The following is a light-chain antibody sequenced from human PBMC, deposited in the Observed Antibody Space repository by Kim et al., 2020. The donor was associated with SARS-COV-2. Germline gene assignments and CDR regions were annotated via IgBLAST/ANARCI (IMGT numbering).Light chain of an antibody. Sequence: SAAGGDRVTITCQARKGISRWLAWYQQKPGKAPKILIYDATNLKSGVPARFSGSGSGIDFTLTISSLEPDDFATYFCQQYYGFPTVGQGTKVDIK. CDR2: DAT. V-gene: IGKV1-5*01. CDR3: QQYYGFPT. CDR1: KGISRW. J-gene: IGKJ1*01.